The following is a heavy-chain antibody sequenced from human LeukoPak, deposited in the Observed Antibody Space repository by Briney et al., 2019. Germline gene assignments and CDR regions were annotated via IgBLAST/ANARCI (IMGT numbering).Heavy chain of an antibody. V-gene: IGHV3-74*01. CDR2: ISPDGSST. D-gene: IGHD3-10*01. CDR3: RVWFGESKFDF. Sequence: GGSLRLTCAASRLTFSKYWMHWVRQAPGTGLVWVSRISPDGSSTNYADSVKGRFTISRDNAKNTLYLQMNSLRAEDTAVYYCRVWFGESKFDFWGQGTLVTVSS. J-gene: IGHJ4*02. CDR1: RLTFSKYW.